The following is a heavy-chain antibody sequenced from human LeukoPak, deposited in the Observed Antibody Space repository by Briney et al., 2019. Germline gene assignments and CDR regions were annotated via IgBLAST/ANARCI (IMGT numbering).Heavy chain of an antibody. CDR3: ARGGIAAAGPGMDV. CDR2: INTNTGNP. D-gene: IGHD6-13*01. Sequence: VSVKVSCKASGYTFTSYAMNWVRQAPGQGLEWMGWINTNTGNPTYAQGFTGRFVFSLDTSVSTAYLQISSLKAEDTAVYYCARGGIAAAGPGMDVWGQGTTVTVSS. CDR1: GYTFTSYA. J-gene: IGHJ6*02. V-gene: IGHV7-4-1*02.